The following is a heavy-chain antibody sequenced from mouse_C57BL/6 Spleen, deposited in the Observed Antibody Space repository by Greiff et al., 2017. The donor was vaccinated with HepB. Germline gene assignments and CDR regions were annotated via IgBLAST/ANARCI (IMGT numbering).Heavy chain of an antibody. CDR3: ARGYGPYWYFDV. CDR1: GFTFSDYG. V-gene: IGHV5-17*01. CDR2: ISSGSSTI. Sequence: VQLQQSGGGLVKPGGSLKLSCAASGFTFSDYGMHWVRQAPEKGLEWVAYISSGSSTIYYADTVKGRFTISRDNAKNTLFLQMTSLRSEDTAMYYCARGYGPYWYFDVWGTGTTVTASS. J-gene: IGHJ1*03. D-gene: IGHD1-1*01.